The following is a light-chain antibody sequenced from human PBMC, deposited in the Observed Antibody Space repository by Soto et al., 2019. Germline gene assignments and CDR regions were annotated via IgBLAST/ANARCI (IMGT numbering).Light chain of an antibody. CDR2: EVN. J-gene: IGLJ1*01. CDR1: SGDIGAYDY. CDR3: SSFTTTSTHV. Sequence: QSALTQPASVSGSPGQSITISCTGTSGDIGAYDYVSWFQQHPGKAPKLMISEVNNRPSGVSNRFSGSKSGNTAYLTISGLQVEDEAEYCCSSFTTTSTHVFVIGTKVTV. V-gene: IGLV2-14*01.